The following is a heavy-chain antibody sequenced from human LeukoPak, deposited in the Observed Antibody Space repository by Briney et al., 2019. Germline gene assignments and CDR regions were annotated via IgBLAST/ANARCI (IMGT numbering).Heavy chain of an antibody. Sequence: SETLSLTCTVSGGSISSSSYYWGWIRQPPGKGLEWIGSIYYSGSTYYNPSLKSRVTISVDTSKNQFSLKLSSVTAADTAVYYCARDRLKGIDYWGQGTLVTVSS. D-gene: IGHD3-10*01. CDR3: ARDRLKGIDY. V-gene: IGHV4-39*07. CDR2: IYYSGST. J-gene: IGHJ4*02. CDR1: GGSISSSSYY.